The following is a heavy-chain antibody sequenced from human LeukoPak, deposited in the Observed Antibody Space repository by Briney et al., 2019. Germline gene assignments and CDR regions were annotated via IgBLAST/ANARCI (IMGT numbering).Heavy chain of an antibody. Sequence: ASVKVSCKASGYTFTVYLIHWMRQAPGQGLEWMGWINPTSGATNYGRKFQGRVTMTRDTSINTAYMEESRLTSDDTAVYYCARGIANNWFDPWGQGTLVTVSS. J-gene: IGHJ5*02. CDR3: ARGIANNWFDP. CDR1: GYTFTVYL. V-gene: IGHV1-2*02. CDR2: INPTSGAT. D-gene: IGHD2/OR15-2a*01.